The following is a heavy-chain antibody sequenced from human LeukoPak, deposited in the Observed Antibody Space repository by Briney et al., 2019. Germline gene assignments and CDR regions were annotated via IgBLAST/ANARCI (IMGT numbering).Heavy chain of an antibody. CDR1: GGSLSSGGNY. CDR3: ARAAHYDVLTGYSKPSPFDY. D-gene: IGHD3-9*01. Sequence: NPSQTLPLTCNVSGGSLSSGGNYWTWIRQHPGKGLEWVGYIYYSGSTYYYPSLKSRVIISIDTSKNQFSLKLNSVTAADTAVYYCARAAHYDVLTGYSKPSPFDYWGQGTLVTVSS. CDR2: IYYSGST. J-gene: IGHJ4*02. V-gene: IGHV4-31*03.